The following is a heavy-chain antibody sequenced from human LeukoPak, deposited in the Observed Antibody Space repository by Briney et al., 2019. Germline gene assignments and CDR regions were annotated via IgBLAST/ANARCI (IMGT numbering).Heavy chain of an antibody. J-gene: IGHJ4*02. CDR1: GGFISSSSYS. CDR2: ISYSGST. V-gene: IGHV4-39*07. D-gene: IGHD3-16*01. Sequence: PSETLSLTFTVSGGFISSSSYSWGWIRQPPGKGLEWIGNISYSGSTSYNPSLKSRGTISVDTSKNQFSLKLTSVTAADTAMYYCARGGGELSLYGWGQGTLVTVSS. CDR3: ARGGGELSLYG.